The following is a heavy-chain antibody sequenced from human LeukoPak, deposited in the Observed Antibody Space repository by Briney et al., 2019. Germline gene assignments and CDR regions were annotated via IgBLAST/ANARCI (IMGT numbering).Heavy chain of an antibody. J-gene: IGHJ4*02. Sequence: SETLSLTCAVYGGSFSGYYWSWIRQPPGKGLEWIGEINHSGSTNYNPSLKSRVTISVDTSKTQFSLKLSSVTAADTAVYYCARYRSVARFDYWGQGTLVTVSS. V-gene: IGHV4-34*01. CDR3: ARYRSVARFDY. CDR2: INHSGST. D-gene: IGHD6-19*01. CDR1: GGSFSGYY.